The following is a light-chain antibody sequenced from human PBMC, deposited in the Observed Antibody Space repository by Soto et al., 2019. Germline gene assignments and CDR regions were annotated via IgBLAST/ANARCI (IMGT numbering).Light chain of an antibody. CDR3: QQSYSSPPT. Sequence: DIQMTQSPSSLSASVEDRVIITCRTSQSISTHVNWYQQNPGKAPKLLIFAASILQSGVPSRFSGSRSGPDFTLTISSLQPEDFATYYCQQSYSSPPTFGEGTKVEIK. CDR1: QSISTH. V-gene: IGKV1-39*01. J-gene: IGKJ1*01. CDR2: AAS.